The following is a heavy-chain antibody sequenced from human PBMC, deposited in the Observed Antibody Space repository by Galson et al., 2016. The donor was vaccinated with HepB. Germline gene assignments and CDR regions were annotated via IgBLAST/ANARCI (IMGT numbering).Heavy chain of an antibody. V-gene: IGHV4-39*01. D-gene: IGHD3-16*01. CDR1: GGSISSSSNY. CDR2: SYYSGIT. CDR3: VRLVMGRLDY. J-gene: IGHJ4*02. Sequence: SETLSLTCTVSGGSISSSSNYWGWIRQPPGKGLEWIGTSYYSGITYYNPSLKSRVTTSVDTSKNQFSLKLSSVTAADTAVYHCVRLVMGRLDYWGQGTLVTVSS.